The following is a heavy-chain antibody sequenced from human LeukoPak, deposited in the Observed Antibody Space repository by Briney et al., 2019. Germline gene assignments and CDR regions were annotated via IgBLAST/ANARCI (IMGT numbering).Heavy chain of an antibody. CDR2: IYYSGST. V-gene: IGHV4-30-4*01. Sequence: SETLSLTCAVSGGSISSGGYYWSWIRQPPGKGLEWIGYIYYSGSTYYNPSLKSRVTISVDTSKNQFSLKLSSVTAADTAVYYCAREHYYDSSGYYYYGMDVWGQGTTVTVSS. J-gene: IGHJ6*02. CDR3: AREHYYDSSGYYYYGMDV. D-gene: IGHD3-22*01. CDR1: GGSISSGGYY.